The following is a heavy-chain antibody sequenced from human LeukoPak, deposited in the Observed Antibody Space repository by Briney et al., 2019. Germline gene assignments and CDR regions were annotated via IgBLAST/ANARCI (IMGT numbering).Heavy chain of an antibody. CDR1: GYTFTSYY. Sequence: ASVKVSCKASGYTFTSYYMHWVRQAPGQGLEWMGIISPSGGSTSYAQKFQGRVTMTRDMSTSTVYMELSSLRSEDTAVYYCARDLGWDSSGYRYLPKEFDYWGQGTLVTVSS. D-gene: IGHD3-22*01. J-gene: IGHJ4*02. CDR2: ISPSGGST. V-gene: IGHV1-46*01. CDR3: ARDLGWDSSGYRYLPKEFDY.